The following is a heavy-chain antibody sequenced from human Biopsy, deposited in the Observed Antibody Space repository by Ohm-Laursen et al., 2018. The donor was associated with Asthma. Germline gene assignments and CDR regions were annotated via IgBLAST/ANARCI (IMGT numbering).Heavy chain of an antibody. J-gene: IGHJ4*02. V-gene: IGHV1-2*06. CDR3: ALSQFDY. CDR1: GYTFIGCH. Sequence: ASVKVSCKASGYTFIGCHIHWMRQAPGQGLEWMGRINPNSGGTNYAQKFQGRVSVTMDTSTSTVSMELSSLRSEDTAVYYCALSQFDYWGQGTLLTVSS. CDR2: INPNSGGT.